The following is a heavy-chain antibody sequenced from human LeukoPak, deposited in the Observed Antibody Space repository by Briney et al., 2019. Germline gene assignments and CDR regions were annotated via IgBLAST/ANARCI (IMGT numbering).Heavy chain of an antibody. CDR1: GGSISSYY. CDR3: ARLCDSSGADAFDI. CDR2: IYYSGST. J-gene: IGHJ3*02. V-gene: IGHV4-59*01. Sequence: SSETLSLTCTVSGGSISSYYWSWIRQPPGKGLEWIGYIYYSGSTNYNPSLKSRVTISVDTSKNQFSLKLSSVTAADTAVYYCARLCDSSGADAFDIWGQGTMVTVSS. D-gene: IGHD3-22*01.